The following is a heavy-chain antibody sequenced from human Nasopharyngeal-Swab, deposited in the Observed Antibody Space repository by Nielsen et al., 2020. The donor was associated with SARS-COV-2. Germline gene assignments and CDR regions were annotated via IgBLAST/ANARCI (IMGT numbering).Heavy chain of an antibody. CDR1: GYTFTSYG. Sequence: ASVKVSCKASGYTFTSYGINWVRQATGQGLEWMGWMNPNSGNTGYAQKFQGRVTMTRNTSISTAYMELSSLRSEDTAVYYCASLSPHSIAAGHYYYYMDVWGKGTTVTVSS. CDR3: ASLSPHSIAAGHYYYYMDV. J-gene: IGHJ6*03. CDR2: MNPNSGNT. D-gene: IGHD6-13*01. V-gene: IGHV1-8*02.